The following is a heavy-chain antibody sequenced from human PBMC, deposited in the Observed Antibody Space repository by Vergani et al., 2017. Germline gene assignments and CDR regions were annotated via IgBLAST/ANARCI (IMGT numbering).Heavy chain of an antibody. CDR3: AKGTYFHRSNWFDP. D-gene: IGHD2-8*01. CDR1: GFTFSSYA. Sequence: EVQLLESGGGLVQPGGSLRLSCAASGFTFSSYAMSWVRQPPGKGLEWVSAISGSGGSTYYADSVKGRFTISRDNSKNTLYLQMNSLRAEDTAVYDCAKGTYFHRSNWFDPWGQGTLVTVSS. V-gene: IGHV3-23*01. CDR2: ISGSGGST. J-gene: IGHJ5*02.